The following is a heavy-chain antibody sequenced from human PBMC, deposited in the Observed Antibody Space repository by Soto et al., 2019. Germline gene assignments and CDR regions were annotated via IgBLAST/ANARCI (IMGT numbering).Heavy chain of an antibody. Sequence: QVQLVESGGGLVKSGGSLRLSCATSGFTFSDHYMSWIRQAPGKGLEFISYISPGGRYTTYGDSVKGRFTIFRDNDKKSRFLQVNTLRDEDTAVYYCSRGGGGGVCVHWGEGTSFTVSS. CDR1: GFTFSDHY. CDR2: ISPGGRYT. V-gene: IGHV3-11*05. CDR3: SRGGGGGVCVH. J-gene: IGHJ4*02. D-gene: IGHD3-16*01.